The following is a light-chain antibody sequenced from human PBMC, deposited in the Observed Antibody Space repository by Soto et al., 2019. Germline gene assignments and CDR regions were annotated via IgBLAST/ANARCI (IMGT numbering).Light chain of an antibody. V-gene: IGKV3-20*01. CDR1: QSLTNPY. CDR2: DIS. Sequence: QSLGSPSFWPREKTTVFCGARQSLTNPYIAWYQQKPGQAPRLLIYDISSRATGIPDRFSGSVSGTDFTLTVTGLELNDFAVLSCQQYGSSELISGPGTRLEIK. J-gene: IGKJ5*01. CDR3: QQYGSSELI.